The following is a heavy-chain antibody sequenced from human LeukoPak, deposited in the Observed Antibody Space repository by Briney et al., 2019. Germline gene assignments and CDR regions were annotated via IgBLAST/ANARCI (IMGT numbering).Heavy chain of an antibody. V-gene: IGHV3-21*01. CDR2: ISSSSSYI. D-gene: IGHD3-3*01. CDR1: GFTFSSYA. CDR3: ARSHHNYDFWSGYSNWFDP. Sequence: GRSLRLSCAASGFTFSSYAMHWVRQAPGKGLEWVSSISSSSSYIYYADSVKGRFTISRDSAKNSLYLQMNSLRAEDTAVYYCARSHHNYDFWSGYSNWFDPWSQGTLVTVSS. J-gene: IGHJ5*02.